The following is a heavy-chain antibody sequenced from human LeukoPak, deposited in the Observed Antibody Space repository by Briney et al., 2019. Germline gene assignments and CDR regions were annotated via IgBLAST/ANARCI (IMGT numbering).Heavy chain of an antibody. CDR1: GFTFTTFH. Sequence: PGGSLRLSCAASGFTFTTFHMSWVRQAPGKGLEWVSYISRSTSAQFYADSVKGRFTISRDNAKNLMYLQMNSPRDEDTAVYYCARVDSLYGSYDYWGQGTLVTVSS. D-gene: IGHD3-16*01. CDR3: ARVDSLYGSYDY. V-gene: IGHV3-48*02. CDR2: ISRSTSAQ. J-gene: IGHJ4*02.